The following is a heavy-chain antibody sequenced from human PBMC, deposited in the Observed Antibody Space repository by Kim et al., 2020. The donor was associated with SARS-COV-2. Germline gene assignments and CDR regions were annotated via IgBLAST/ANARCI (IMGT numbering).Heavy chain of an antibody. CDR1: GFTFSSYW. CDR2: IKQDGSEK. D-gene: IGHD4-17*01. J-gene: IGHJ4*02. Sequence: GGSLRLSCAASGFTFSSYWMSWVRQAPGKGLEWVANIKQDGSEKYYVDSVKGRFTISRDNAKNSLYLQMNSLRAEDTAVYYCARDRGQTTVTTHDYWGQGTLVTVSS. CDR3: ARDRGQTTVTTHDY. V-gene: IGHV3-7*01.